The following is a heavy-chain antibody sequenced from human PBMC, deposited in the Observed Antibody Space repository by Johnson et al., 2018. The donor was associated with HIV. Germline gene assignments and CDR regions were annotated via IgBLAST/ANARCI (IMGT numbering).Heavy chain of an antibody. CDR2: IRNDGSTK. J-gene: IGHJ3*02. Sequence: QVQLVESGGGVAQPGGSLRLSCVASGFTFSSYGMHWVRQAPGKGLEWVAFIRNDGSTKYYADSVKGRFTISRDNAKNTLYLQMNSLRAEDTALYYCARENLGAFDIWGQGTMVTVSS. CDR1: GFTFSSYG. D-gene: IGHD1-14*01. V-gene: IGHV3-30*02. CDR3: ARENLGAFDI.